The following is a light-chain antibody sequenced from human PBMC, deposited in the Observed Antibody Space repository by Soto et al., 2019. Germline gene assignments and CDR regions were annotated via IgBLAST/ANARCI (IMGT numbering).Light chain of an antibody. V-gene: IGLV7-46*01. J-gene: IGLJ3*02. Sequence: QTVVTQEPSLTVSPGGTVTLTCGSNTGAVTSGHYPHWLQQRPGQAPRTLIYDTSNTQSWTPARFSGSLLGGKAALTLSGAQTDDEADYYCLLSYSGGNWVFVGGTKPTVL. CDR1: TGAVTSGHY. CDR3: LLSYSGGNWV. CDR2: DTS.